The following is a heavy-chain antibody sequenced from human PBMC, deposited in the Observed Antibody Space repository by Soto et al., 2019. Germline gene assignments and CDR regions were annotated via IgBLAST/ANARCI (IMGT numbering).Heavy chain of an antibody. CDR1: GFTFSSYG. V-gene: IGHV3-30*18. D-gene: IGHD3-3*01. CDR2: ISYDGSNK. J-gene: IGHJ6*02. CDR3: AKEPAYDFWSQNYYYYGMDV. Sequence: GGSLRLSCAASGFTFSSYGMHWVRQAPGKGLEWVAVISYDGSNKYYADSVKGRLTISRDNSKNTLYLQMNSLRAEDTAVYYCAKEPAYDFWSQNYYYYGMDVWGQGTTVTVSS.